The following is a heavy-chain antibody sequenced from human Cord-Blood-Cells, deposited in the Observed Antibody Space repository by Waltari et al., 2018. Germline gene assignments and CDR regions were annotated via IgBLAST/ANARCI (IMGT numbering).Heavy chain of an antibody. D-gene: IGHD7-27*01. CDR2: IYYSGST. Sequence: QLQLQESGPGLVKPSETLSLTCTVSGGYISSSSYYWGWIRQPPGKGLEWIGSIYYSGSTYYNPSLKSRVTISVDTSKNQFSLKLSSVTAADTAVYYCARPTTGDDFKFDYWGQGTLVTVSS. CDR3: ARPTTGDDFKFDY. V-gene: IGHV4-39*01. CDR1: GGYISSSSYY. J-gene: IGHJ4*02.